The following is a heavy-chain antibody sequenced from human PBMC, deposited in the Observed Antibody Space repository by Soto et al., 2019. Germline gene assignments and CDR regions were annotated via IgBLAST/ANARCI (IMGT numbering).Heavy chain of an antibody. Sequence: SETLSLTCAVSGGSISSSSYYWGWIRQPPGKGLEWLGSIYYSGSTSYNPSLKSRLTISVDTSKNQFSLNLTSVTAADTAVYYCARGGRYSSSRKPFDFWGQGTLVTVSS. CDR1: GGSISSSSYY. CDR2: IYYSGST. V-gene: IGHV4-39*01. D-gene: IGHD6-13*01. J-gene: IGHJ4*02. CDR3: ARGGRYSSSRKPFDF.